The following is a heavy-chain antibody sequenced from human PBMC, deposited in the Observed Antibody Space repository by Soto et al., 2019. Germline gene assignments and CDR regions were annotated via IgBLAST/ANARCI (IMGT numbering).Heavy chain of an antibody. CDR2: ITGSGTST. V-gene: IGHV3-23*01. Sequence: RRSLRLSCSASVFTCSGYAMTWFRQAPGKGLEWVSSITGSGTSTYYADSVKGRFIISRDNSKNTVSLQMNSLRADDTAVYYCGKSPDFYYYTMGVWGQGTTVTVSS. CDR3: GKSPDFYYYTMGV. CDR1: VFTCSGYA. J-gene: IGHJ6*02.